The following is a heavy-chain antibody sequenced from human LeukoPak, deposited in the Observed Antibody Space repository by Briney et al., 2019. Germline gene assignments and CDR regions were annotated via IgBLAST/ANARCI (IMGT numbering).Heavy chain of an antibody. CDR1: GFTFSSYG. Sequence: GGSLRLSCAASGFTFSSYGMHWVRQAPGKGLEWVAVISYDGSNKYYADSVKGRFTISRDNSKNPLYLQMNSLRAEDTAVYYCAKDWGSDAFDIWGQGTMVTVSS. J-gene: IGHJ3*02. D-gene: IGHD3-16*01. CDR3: AKDWGSDAFDI. CDR2: ISYDGSNK. V-gene: IGHV3-30*18.